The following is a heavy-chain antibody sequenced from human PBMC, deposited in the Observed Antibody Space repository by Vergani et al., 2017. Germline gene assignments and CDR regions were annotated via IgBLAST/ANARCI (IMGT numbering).Heavy chain of an antibody. CDR3: ARHTTYTDS. J-gene: IGHJ4*02. D-gene: IGHD1-1*01. CDR2: IYPADSDT. CDR1: EYSFGNYW. V-gene: IGHV5-51*01. Sequence: EVELVQSAAEMRKPGESLKISCKRSEYSFGNYWIGCVRQMAGKGLEWLGIIYPADSDTSYSPSFQGQVTISADTSISTAFLKWDSLKASDTALYYCARHTTYTDSWGQGTLVTVSS.